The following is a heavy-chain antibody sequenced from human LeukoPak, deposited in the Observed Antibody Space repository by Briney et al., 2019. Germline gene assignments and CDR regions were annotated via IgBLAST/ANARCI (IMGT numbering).Heavy chain of an antibody. Sequence: PGGSLRLSCAASGFTFSSYEMNWVRQAPGKGLEWVSYISGSGRTTYYADSVKGRFTISRDNAKNSLCLQMNSLRAEDTAVYYCARGGWDAFDIWGQGTMATVSS. J-gene: IGHJ3*02. CDR1: GFTFSSYE. CDR3: ARGGWDAFDI. CDR2: ISGSGRTT. D-gene: IGHD2-15*01. V-gene: IGHV3-48*03.